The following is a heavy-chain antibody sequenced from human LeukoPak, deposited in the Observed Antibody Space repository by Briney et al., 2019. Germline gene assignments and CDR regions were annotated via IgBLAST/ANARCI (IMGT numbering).Heavy chain of an antibody. V-gene: IGHV3-30*19. CDR3: ARETDYYDSSGYYLNAFDI. D-gene: IGHD3-22*01. Sequence: GGSLRLSCAASGFTFSSYGMHWVRQAPGKGLEWVAVISYDGSNKYYADSVKGRFTISRDNSKNTLYLQMNSLRAEDTAVYYCARETDYYDSSGYYLNAFDIWGQGTMVTVSS. CDR1: GFTFSSYG. CDR2: ISYDGSNK. J-gene: IGHJ3*02.